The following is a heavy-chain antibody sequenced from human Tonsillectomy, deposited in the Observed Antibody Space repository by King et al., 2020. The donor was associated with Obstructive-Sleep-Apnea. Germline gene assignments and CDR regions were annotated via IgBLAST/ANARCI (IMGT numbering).Heavy chain of an antibody. D-gene: IGHD4-17*01. Sequence: VQLQESGPGLVKPSQTLSLTCTVSGGSISSGDYYWSWIRQPPGKGLEWIGYIYYSGSTYYNPSLKSRVTISVDTSKNQFSLKLSSVTAADTAVYYCARGTGGDSIYYYGMDVWGQGTTVTVSS. CDR3: ARGTGGDSIYYYGMDV. CDR2: IYYSGST. J-gene: IGHJ6*02. CDR1: GGSISSGDYY. V-gene: IGHV4-30-4*01.